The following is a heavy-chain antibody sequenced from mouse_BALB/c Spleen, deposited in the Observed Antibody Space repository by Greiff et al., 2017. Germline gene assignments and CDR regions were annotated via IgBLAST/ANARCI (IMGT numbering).Heavy chain of an antibody. CDR2: IRNKANGYTT. D-gene: IGHD2-1*01. CDR3: ARDNGNYVESAMDY. CDR1: GFTFTDYY. Sequence: EVQLQESGGGLVQPGGSLRLSCATSGFTFTDYYMSWVRQPPGKALEWLGFIRNKANGYTTEYSASVKGRFTISRDNSQSILYLQMNTLRAEDSATYYCARDNGNYVESAMDYWGQGTSVTVSS. J-gene: IGHJ4*01. V-gene: IGHV7-3*02.